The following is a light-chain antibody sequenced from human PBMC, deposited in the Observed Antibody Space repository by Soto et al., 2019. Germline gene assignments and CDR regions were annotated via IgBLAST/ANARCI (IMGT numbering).Light chain of an antibody. CDR1: SSDIGNYDF. J-gene: IGLJ2*01. Sequence: QSVLTQPASVSGSPGQTITISCTGTSSDIGNYDFVSWYQQVPGTAPNAMIYEVSSRPSGVSNRFSGSKSGNTASLTISGLQAEDEAYYYCSSYTTSTSFIRFGGGTKLTVL. V-gene: IGLV2-14*01. CDR3: SSYTTSTSFIR. CDR2: EVS.